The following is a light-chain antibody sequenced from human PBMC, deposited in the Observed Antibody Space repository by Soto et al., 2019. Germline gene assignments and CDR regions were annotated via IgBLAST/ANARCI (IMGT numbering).Light chain of an antibody. V-gene: IGLV2-14*01. CDR3: SSYVSGSTWV. CDR1: SRDVGGYNF. Sequence: QSALTQSASVSGSPGQSITISCTGTSRDVGGYNFVSWYQQHPGKAPKLIIFEVSIRLSGVSDRFSGSKSGNTASLTISGLQAEDEADYYCSSYVSGSTWVFGGGTQLTVL. CDR2: EVS. J-gene: IGLJ3*02.